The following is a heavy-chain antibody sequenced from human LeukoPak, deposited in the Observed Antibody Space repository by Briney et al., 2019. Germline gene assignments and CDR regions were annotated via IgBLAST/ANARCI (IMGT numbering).Heavy chain of an antibody. D-gene: IGHD2/OR15-2a*01. V-gene: IGHV4-31*03. J-gene: IGHJ3*02. CDR2: IYSSGTT. CDR1: GGSISSGGYY. CDR3: ARLLWNRGAFDI. Sequence: SETLSLTCTVSGGSISSGGYYCTWIRQPPGKGLEWIGYIYSSGTTYYNPSLKSRVSISLDASKNQFSLHLRSLTAADTAVYYCARLLWNRGAFDIWGQGTMVTVSS.